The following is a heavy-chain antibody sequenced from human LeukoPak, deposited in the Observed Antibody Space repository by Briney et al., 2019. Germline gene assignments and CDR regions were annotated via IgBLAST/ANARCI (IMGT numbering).Heavy chain of an antibody. CDR2: ISSSSRNI. CDR3: ARGLIVGATSDDY. Sequence: PGGSLRLSCAASGFSFRSYSMNWVRQAPGKGLQWVSSISSSSRNIYYADSVKGRFTISRDNAKNSLYLQMNSLRAEDTAVYYCARGLIVGATSDDYWGQGTLVTVSS. CDR1: GFSFRSYS. V-gene: IGHV3-21*01. D-gene: IGHD1-26*01. J-gene: IGHJ4*02.